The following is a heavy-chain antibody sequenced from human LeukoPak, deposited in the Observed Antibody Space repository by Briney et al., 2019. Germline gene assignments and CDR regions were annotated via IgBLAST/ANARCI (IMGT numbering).Heavy chain of an antibody. CDR1: GFTVSNNF. J-gene: IGHJ6*02. D-gene: IGHD3-9*01. Sequence: GSLRLSCAASGFTVSNNFMGWIRQAPGKGLEWIVSLYYSESAYYNPSLESRVTVSVDTSKNQFSLKLSSVTAADTAVYYCVRHVDGPTYYYFYGLDVWGRGTTVTVSS. CDR3: VRHVDGPTYYYFYGLDV. CDR2: LYYSESA. V-gene: IGHV4-39*01.